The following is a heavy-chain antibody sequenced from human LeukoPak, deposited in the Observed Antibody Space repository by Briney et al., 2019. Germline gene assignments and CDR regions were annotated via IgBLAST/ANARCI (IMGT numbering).Heavy chain of an antibody. CDR1: GASFSGYY. CDR3: ARGIRFWSGYGKNYYYYYMDV. J-gene: IGHJ6*03. Sequence: SETLSLTCAVYGASFSGYYWSWIRQPPGKGLEWIGEINHSGSTNYNPSLKSRVTISVDTSKNQFSLKLSSVTAADTAVYYCARGIRFWSGYGKNYYYYYMDVWGKGTTVTVSS. CDR2: INHSGST. D-gene: IGHD3-3*01. V-gene: IGHV4-34*01.